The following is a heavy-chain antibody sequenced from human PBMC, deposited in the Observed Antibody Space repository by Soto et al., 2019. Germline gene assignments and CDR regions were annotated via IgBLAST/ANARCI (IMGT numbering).Heavy chain of an antibody. CDR1: GGTFSSYA. Sequence: QVQLVQSGAEVKKPGSSVKVSCKASGGTFSSYAISWVRQAPGQGLEWMGGIIPIFGTANYAQKFQGRVTITADESTSXAYXELSSLRSEDTAVYYCARKPVEMATIPYDYYGMDVWGQGTTVTVSS. CDR3: ARKPVEMATIPYDYYGMDV. CDR2: IIPIFGTA. D-gene: IGHD5-12*01. J-gene: IGHJ6*02. V-gene: IGHV1-69*12.